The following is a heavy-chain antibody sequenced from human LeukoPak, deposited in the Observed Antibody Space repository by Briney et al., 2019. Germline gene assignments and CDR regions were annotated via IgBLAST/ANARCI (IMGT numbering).Heavy chain of an antibody. V-gene: IGHV1-69*13. D-gene: IGHD2-2*01. CDR1: GGTFSSYA. CDR3: ARNTLGYCSSTSCPWRSYFDY. J-gene: IGHJ4*02. Sequence: SVKVSCKASGGTFSSYAISWVRQAPGQGLEWMGGIIPIFGTANYAQKFQGRVTITADESTSTAYMELSSLRSEDTAVYYCARNTLGYCSSTSCPWRSYFDYWGQGTLSPSPQ. CDR2: IIPIFGTA.